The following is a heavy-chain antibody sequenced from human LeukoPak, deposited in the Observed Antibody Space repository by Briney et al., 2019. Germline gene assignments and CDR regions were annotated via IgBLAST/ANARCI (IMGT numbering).Heavy chain of an antibody. J-gene: IGHJ4*02. CDR2: ITPIFGTA. CDR1: GYTLTELS. CDR3: TTGRDQLPY. Sequence: SVKVSCKVSGYTLTELSMHWVRQAPGQGLEWMGGITPIFGTANYAQKFQGRVTITADESTSTAYMELSSLRSEDTAVYYCTTGRDQLPYWGQGTLVTVSS. V-gene: IGHV1-69*13. D-gene: IGHD1-1*01.